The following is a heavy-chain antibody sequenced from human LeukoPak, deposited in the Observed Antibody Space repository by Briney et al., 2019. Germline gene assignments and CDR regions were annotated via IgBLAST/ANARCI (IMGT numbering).Heavy chain of an antibody. Sequence: SETLSLTCTVSGDSIRIYYWSWIRQPPGKGLEWIGYIYYTGSTTYNPSLKSRLTISIDTSKNQFSLNLISLTAADTAVYYCARGRGDSRGTSFDSWGQGTLVTVSS. D-gene: IGHD3-22*01. V-gene: IGHV4-59*01. CDR2: IYYTGST. J-gene: IGHJ4*02. CDR3: ARGRGDSRGTSFDS. CDR1: GDSIRIYY.